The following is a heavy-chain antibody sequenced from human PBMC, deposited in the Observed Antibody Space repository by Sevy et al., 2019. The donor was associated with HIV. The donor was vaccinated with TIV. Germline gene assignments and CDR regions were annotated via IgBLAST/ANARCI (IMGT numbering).Heavy chain of an antibody. Sequence: GGSLRLSCAASGFIFSSYSMNWVRQAPGKGLEWLSYITNSGSSTYHADSVKGRFTISRDNAKNSLYLQMNSLRAEDTAVYYCVRDWDYVLDYWVQGTLVTVSS. V-gene: IGHV3-48*01. CDR2: ITNSGSST. CDR3: VRDWDYVLDY. D-gene: IGHD4-17*01. CDR1: GFIFSSYS. J-gene: IGHJ4*02.